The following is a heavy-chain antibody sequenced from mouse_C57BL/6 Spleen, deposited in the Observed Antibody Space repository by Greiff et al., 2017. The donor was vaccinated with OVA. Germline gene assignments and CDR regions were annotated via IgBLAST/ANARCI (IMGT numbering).Heavy chain of an antibody. CDR2: IWSGGST. V-gene: IGHV2-2*01. CDR3: ARNSDYGSSPYAMDY. CDR1: GFSLTSYG. J-gene: IGHJ4*01. Sequence: VKLQESGPGLVQPSQSLSITCTVSGFSLTSYGVHWVRQSPGKGLEWLGVIWSGGSTDYNAAFISRLSISKDNSKSQVFFKMNSLQADDTAIYYCARNSDYGSSPYAMDYWGQGTSVTVSS. D-gene: IGHD1-1*01.